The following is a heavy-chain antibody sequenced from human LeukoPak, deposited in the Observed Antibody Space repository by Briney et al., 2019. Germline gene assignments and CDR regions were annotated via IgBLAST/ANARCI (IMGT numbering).Heavy chain of an antibody. CDR3: ARVGVPTGNPSCYYLDV. CDR1: GYTFSSNA. CDR2: INTNTGNP. D-gene: IGHD1-1*01. V-gene: IGHV7-4-1*02. J-gene: IGHJ6*03. Sequence: ASVKVSCKASGYTFSSNAINWVRQAPGQGLEWMGWINTNTGNPTYAQGFTGRFVFSLDTSVTTAYLQISSLKADDTAVYYCARVGVPTGNPSCYYLDVWGKGTTVTVSS.